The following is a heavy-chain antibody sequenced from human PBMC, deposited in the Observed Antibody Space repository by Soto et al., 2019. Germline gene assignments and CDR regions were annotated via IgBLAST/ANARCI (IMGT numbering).Heavy chain of an antibody. CDR1: GGSISSYY. CDR3: SGVFYDFWSGSNYYYMDV. D-gene: IGHD3-3*01. J-gene: IGHJ6*03. V-gene: IGHV4-59*08. Sequence: PSESLSLTCTVSGGSISSYYWSWIRQPPGKGLEWIGYIYYSGSTNYNASLKSRVTISVDTSKNQFSLKLSSVTAADTAVYYCSGVFYDFWSGSNYYYMDVWGKGTTVTVSS. CDR2: IYYSGST.